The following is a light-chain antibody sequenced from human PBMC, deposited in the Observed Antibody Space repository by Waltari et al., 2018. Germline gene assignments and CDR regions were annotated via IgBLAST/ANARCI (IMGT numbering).Light chain of an antibody. V-gene: IGLV5-37*01. CDR1: SDINVGDFI. CDR3: MFWPNNVWV. CDR2: YKSDSEK. Sequence: QPVLTQPPSSSASPGDSSRLTLTLPSDINVGDFIIYWYQQTPGSPPRFLLYYKSDSEKAQGSGVPSRFSGSKDASANAGILLISGLQSEDEADYYCMFWPNNVWVFGGVTKLTVL. J-gene: IGLJ3*02.